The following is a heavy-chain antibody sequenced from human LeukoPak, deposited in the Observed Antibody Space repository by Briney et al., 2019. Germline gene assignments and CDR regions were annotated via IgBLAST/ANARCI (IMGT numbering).Heavy chain of an antibody. Sequence: PSETLSLTCTVSGGSISGYYWSWIRQPPGEGLEWIGYIYYSGSTNYNPSLKSRVTISVDTSKNQFSLKLSSVTAADTAVYYCARDARSSSHFDYWGQGTLVTVSS. CDR1: GGSISGYY. V-gene: IGHV4-59*01. J-gene: IGHJ4*02. CDR2: IYYSGST. D-gene: IGHD6-6*01. CDR3: ARDARSSSHFDY.